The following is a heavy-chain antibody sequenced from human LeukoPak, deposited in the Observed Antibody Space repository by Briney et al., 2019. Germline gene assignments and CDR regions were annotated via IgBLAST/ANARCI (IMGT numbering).Heavy chain of an antibody. D-gene: IGHD3-22*01. CDR3: ARDLRGGYYDSSGYSAAYNWFDP. J-gene: IGHJ5*02. V-gene: IGHV4-34*01. CDR2: INHSGST. Sequence: SETLSLTCAVYGGSFSGYYWSWIRQPPGKGLEWIGEINHSGSTNYNPSLKSRVTISVDTSKNQFSLKLSSVTAADTAVYYCARDLRGGYYDSSGYSAAYNWFDPWGQGTLVTVSS. CDR1: GGSFSGYY.